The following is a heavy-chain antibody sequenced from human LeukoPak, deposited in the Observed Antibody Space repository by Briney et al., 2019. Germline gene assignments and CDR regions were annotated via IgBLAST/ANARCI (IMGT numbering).Heavy chain of an antibody. CDR1: GYTFTSYD. Sequence: ASVKVSCKASGYTFTSYDINWVRQATGQGLEWMGWMNPNSGNTGYAQKFQGRVTMTRNTSISTAYMELSRLRSDDTAVYYCARVSSVVPAAHPWGQGTLVTVSS. J-gene: IGHJ5*02. CDR2: MNPNSGNT. D-gene: IGHD2-2*01. CDR3: ARVSSVVPAAHP. V-gene: IGHV1-8*01.